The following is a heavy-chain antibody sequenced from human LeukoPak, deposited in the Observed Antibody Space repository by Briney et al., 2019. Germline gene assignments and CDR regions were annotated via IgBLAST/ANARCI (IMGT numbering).Heavy chain of an antibody. D-gene: IGHD4-17*01. CDR3: ARWNPVTTSIDY. V-gene: IGHV4-59*08. J-gene: IGHJ4*02. Sequence: PSETLSLTCSVSGGILNSFYWTWIRQPPGKGLEYIGYVYYTGSTNYNPSLKSRVTLRADTSKNQFSLELTSVTAADTAVYYCARWNPVTTSIDYWGQGILVAVSS. CDR1: GGILNSFY. CDR2: VYYTGST.